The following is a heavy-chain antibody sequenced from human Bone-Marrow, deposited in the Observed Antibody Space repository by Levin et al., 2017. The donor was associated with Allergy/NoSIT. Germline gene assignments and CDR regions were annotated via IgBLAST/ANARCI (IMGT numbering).Heavy chain of an antibody. Sequence: ASVKVSCRVSGSTLKDVSVNWVRQAPGEGLEWMGRLDPDTDETDNSQKFEGRVTVTEDISTDTGYLELSGLRFDDTAVYYCAIGDYDFRSVKPLSLDHWGRGTLVTVSS. J-gene: IGHJ5*02. CDR1: GSTLKDVS. CDR2: LDPDTDET. CDR3: AIGDYDFRSVKPLSLDH. V-gene: IGHV1-24*01. D-gene: IGHD3-3*01.